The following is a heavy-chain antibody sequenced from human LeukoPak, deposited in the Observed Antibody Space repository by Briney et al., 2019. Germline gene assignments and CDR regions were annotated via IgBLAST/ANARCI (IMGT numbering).Heavy chain of an antibody. CDR1: GFTFSSYW. J-gene: IGHJ3*02. CDR2: IKQDGSEK. CDR3: ARDGRYYDILTGYYNAFDI. V-gene: IGHV3-7*01. Sequence: HPGGSLRLSCAASGFTFSSYWMSWVRQAPGKGLEWVANIKQDGSEKYYVDSVKGRFTISRDNAKNSLYLQMNSLRAEDTAVYYCARDGRYYDILTGYYNAFDIWGQGTMVTVSS. D-gene: IGHD3-9*01.